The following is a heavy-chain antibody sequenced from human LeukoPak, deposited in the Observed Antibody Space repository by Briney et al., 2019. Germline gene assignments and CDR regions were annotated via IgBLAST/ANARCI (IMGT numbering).Heavy chain of an antibody. Sequence: SETLSLTCTVSGGSISSTTYYWGWVRQPPGKGLEWIGSIYYNGNTYYNPSLESRVTISIDTSKNQFSLKLSSLTAADTAVYYCASLLGWPNPMTDYWGQGTLVTVSS. CDR2: IYYNGNT. D-gene: IGHD4-23*01. J-gene: IGHJ4*02. V-gene: IGHV4-39*07. CDR3: ASLLGWPNPMTDY. CDR1: GGSISSTTYY.